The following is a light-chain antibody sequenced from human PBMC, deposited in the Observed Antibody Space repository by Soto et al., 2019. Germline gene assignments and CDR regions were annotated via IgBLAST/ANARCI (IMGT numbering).Light chain of an antibody. CDR3: QQSHNWPRT. CDR2: TAS. CDR1: QGFSTY. V-gene: IGKV1-9*01. Sequence: IQLTQSPASLSASVGDRVTITCRASQGFSTYLAWYQQKPGKAPQLLIYTASTLQSGVPSRFNGSGSGTDLTLTISSLEPEDFAVYYCQQSHNWPRTFGQGTKVDIK. J-gene: IGKJ1*01.